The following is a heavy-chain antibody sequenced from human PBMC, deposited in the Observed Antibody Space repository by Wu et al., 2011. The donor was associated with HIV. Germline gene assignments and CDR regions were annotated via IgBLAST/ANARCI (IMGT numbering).Heavy chain of an antibody. CDR3: ARAYDLWSGSGYYYYMDV. CDR2: VIPILGTT. Sequence: GGTFSTYAFSWVRQAPGQGPEWMGRVIPILGTTNYAQKFQGRVTITADESTSTTYLELSSLRSEDTAVYYCARAYDLWSGSGYYYYMDVWGKGTTVSVSS. D-gene: IGHD3-3*01. CDR1: GGTFSTYA. J-gene: IGHJ6*03. V-gene: IGHV1-69*11.